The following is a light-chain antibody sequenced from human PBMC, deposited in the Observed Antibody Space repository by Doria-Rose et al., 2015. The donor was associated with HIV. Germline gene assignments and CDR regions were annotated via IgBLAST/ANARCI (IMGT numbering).Light chain of an antibody. CDR3: QQYNTWLWT. CDR1: QRVSTN. Sequence: EIVMTQSPATLSVSPGERATLSCRASQRVSTNLAWYQQHPGQAPRLLIYATSTRASGVPARFSGSGSGTEFTLSISNIQSEDFALYYCQQYNTWLWTFGQGTKVEIK. CDR2: ATS. J-gene: IGKJ1*01. V-gene: IGKV3-15*01.